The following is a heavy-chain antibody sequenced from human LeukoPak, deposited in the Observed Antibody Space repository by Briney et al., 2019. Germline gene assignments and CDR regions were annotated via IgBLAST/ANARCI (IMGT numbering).Heavy chain of an antibody. V-gene: IGHV1-69*01. CDR2: IIPIFGTA. J-gene: IGHJ5*02. CDR3: ATRVRDDCGDYGSHWFDP. Sequence: GSSVKVSCKASGGTFSSYAISWVRQAPGQGLEWMGGIIPIFGTANYAQKFQGRVTITADESTSTAYMELSSLRSEDTAVYYCATRVRDDCGDYGSHWFDPWGQGTLVTVSS. CDR1: GGTFSSYA. D-gene: IGHD4-17*01.